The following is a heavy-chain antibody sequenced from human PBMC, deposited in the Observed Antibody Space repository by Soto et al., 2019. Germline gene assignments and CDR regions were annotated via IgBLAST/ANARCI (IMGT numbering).Heavy chain of an antibody. CDR2: INPSGGST. D-gene: IGHD7-27*01. CDR3: AGPWGTDRSYYYYGMDV. CDR1: GYTFTSYY. J-gene: IGHJ6*02. Sequence: GASVKVSCKASGYTFTSYYMHWVRQAPGQGLEWMGIINPSGGSTSYAQKFQGRVTMTRDTSTSTVYMELSSLRSEDTAVYYCAGPWGTDRSYYYYGMDVWGQGTTVTVSS. V-gene: IGHV1-46*01.